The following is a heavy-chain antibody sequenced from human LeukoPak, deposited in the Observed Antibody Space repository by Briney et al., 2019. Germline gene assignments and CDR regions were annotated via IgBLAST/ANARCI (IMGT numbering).Heavy chain of an antibody. CDR3: ARAVDVADY. J-gene: IGHJ4*02. D-gene: IGHD3-16*01. V-gene: IGHV3-7*01. CDR2: INLDGGIK. CDR1: GFTFGHHF. Sequence: WGSLRLSCLASGFTFGHHFMSWVRQAPGGGLEWVSNINLDGGIKFHAVSVKGRFSICRDVAEHAVYVNVNCLRGEDPAVYYCARAVDVADYCGQGTLVGVSS.